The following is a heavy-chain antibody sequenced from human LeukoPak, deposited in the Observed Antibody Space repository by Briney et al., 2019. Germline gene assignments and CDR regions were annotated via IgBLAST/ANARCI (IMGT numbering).Heavy chain of an antibody. CDR3: ARDDYGGNSGLFDY. V-gene: IGHV1-18*01. Sequence: ASVKVSCKASGYTFSTSTISWVRQAPGQGLEWMGCINPYNGDIKYTQKVQGRVTMTTDTSASTAYMELRSLRSDDTAVYYCARDDYGGNSGLFDYWGQGTQVTVSS. CDR1: GYTFSTST. J-gene: IGHJ4*02. CDR2: INPYNGDI. D-gene: IGHD4-23*01.